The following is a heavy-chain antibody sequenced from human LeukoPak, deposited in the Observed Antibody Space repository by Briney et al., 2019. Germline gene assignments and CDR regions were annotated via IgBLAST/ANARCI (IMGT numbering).Heavy chain of an antibody. CDR2: IYYSGST. D-gene: IGHD3-10*01. J-gene: IGHJ3*02. CDR1: GGSISSYY. CDR3: ARDMVRTFDI. V-gene: IGHV4-59*01. Sequence: SESLSLTCTVSGGSISSYYWSWIRQPPGKGLEWIGYIYYSGSTNYNPSLKSRVTISVDTSKNQFSLKLSSVTAADTAVYYCARDMVRTFDIWGQGTMVTASS.